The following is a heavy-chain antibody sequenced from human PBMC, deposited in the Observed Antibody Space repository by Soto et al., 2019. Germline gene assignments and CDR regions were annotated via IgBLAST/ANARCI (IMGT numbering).Heavy chain of an antibody. CDR1: IGNYIKYW. D-gene: IGHD1-26*01. CDR2: TEPSKSYT. V-gene: IGHV5-10-1*01. Sequence: GEALQSSCRGSIGNYIKYWITRERHKPGQGLEWMGKTEPSKSYTNYSPSFQGHVTFSTDSSTSTVYLQWSSLKASDTAIYFCARHDTTSYAARSWGQGTQVTVST. J-gene: IGHJ4*02. CDR3: ARHDTTSYAARS.